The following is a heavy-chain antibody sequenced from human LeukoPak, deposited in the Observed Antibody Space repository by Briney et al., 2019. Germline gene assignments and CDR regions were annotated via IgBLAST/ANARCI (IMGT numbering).Heavy chain of an antibody. V-gene: IGHV3-23*01. CDR3: AKDLRELSLYYYFDY. Sequence: GGSLRLSCVASGFTFTSFAMSWVRQPPGKGLEWVSAISGSGGTTYYADSVKGRFPISRDTSKSTLHLQMDSLRAEDTAVYYCAKDLRELSLYYYFDYWGQGTLVTVSS. CDR2: ISGSGGTT. J-gene: IGHJ4*02. D-gene: IGHD3-16*02. CDR1: GFTFTSFA.